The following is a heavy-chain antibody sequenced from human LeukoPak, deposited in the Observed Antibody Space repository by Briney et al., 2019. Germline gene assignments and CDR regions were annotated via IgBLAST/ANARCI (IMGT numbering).Heavy chain of an antibody. D-gene: IGHD6-19*01. J-gene: IGHJ4*02. CDR1: GFTFSGYA. CDR2: ISGSGGST. CDR3: AKWESSGWFSYYFDY. V-gene: IGHV3-23*01. Sequence: PGGSLRLSCAASGFTFSGYAMSWVRQAPGKGLEWVSAISGSGGSTYYADSVKGRFTISRDNSKNTLYLQMNSLRAEDTAVYYCAKWESSGWFSYYFDYWGQGTLVTVSS.